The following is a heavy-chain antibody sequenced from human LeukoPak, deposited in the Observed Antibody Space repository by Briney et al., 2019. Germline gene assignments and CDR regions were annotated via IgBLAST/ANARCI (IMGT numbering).Heavy chain of an antibody. CDR3: AKNQHIVVVPAADWFDP. D-gene: IGHD2-2*01. CDR2: ISGSGGST. J-gene: IGHJ5*02. CDR1: GFTFSSYA. Sequence: GGSLRLSCAASGFTFSSYAMSWVRQAPGKGLEWVSAISGSGGSTYYADSVKGRFTISRDNSKNTLYLQMNSLRAEDTAVYYCAKNQHIVVVPAADWFDPWGRGTLVTVSS. V-gene: IGHV3-23*01.